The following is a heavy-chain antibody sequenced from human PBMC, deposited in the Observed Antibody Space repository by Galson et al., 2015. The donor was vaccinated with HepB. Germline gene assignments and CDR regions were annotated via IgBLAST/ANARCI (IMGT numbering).Heavy chain of an antibody. Sequence: SLRLSCAASGFTFSSYAMSWVRQAPRKGLEWVSAISGSGGSTYYADSVKGRFTISRDNSKNTLYLQMNSLRAEDTAVYYCATALWFGPNYFDYWGQGTLVTVSS. V-gene: IGHV3-23*01. D-gene: IGHD3-10*01. CDR2: ISGSGGST. CDR1: GFTFSSYA. J-gene: IGHJ4*02. CDR3: ATALWFGPNYFDY.